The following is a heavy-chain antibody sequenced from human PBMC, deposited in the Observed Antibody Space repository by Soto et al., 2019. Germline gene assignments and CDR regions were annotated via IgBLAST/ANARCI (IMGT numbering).Heavy chain of an antibody. J-gene: IGHJ6*03. V-gene: IGHV3-23*01. Sequence: EVQLLASGGGLVQPGGSLRLSCAASGFTFSRYAMSWVRQAPGNGLEWVSAISGSGGSTYYADSVKGRFTISRDNSKNTLYLQMNSLRDEDTAVYYCAKGGEGSSWYDGYYYMDVWGKGTTVTVSS. CDR3: AKGGEGSSWYDGYYYMDV. CDR2: ISGSGGST. CDR1: GFTFSRYA. D-gene: IGHD6-13*01.